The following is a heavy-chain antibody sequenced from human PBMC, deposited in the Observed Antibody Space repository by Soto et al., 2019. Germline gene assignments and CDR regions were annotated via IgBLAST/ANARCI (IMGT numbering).Heavy chain of an antibody. CDR3: ARPTGYRSGWDHFDY. Sequence: QVQLVQSGAEVKKPGSSVKVSCKASGGTFSSYTISWVRQAPGQGLEWMGRIIPILGIANYAQKFQGRVTITADKSTSTAYMELSSLRSEDTAVYYCARPTGYRSGWDHFDYWGQGTLVTVSS. V-gene: IGHV1-69*02. CDR2: IIPILGIA. D-gene: IGHD6-19*01. CDR1: GGTFSSYT. J-gene: IGHJ4*02.